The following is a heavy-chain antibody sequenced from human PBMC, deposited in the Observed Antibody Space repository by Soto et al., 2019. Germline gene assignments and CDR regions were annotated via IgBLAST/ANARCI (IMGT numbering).Heavy chain of an antibody. CDR3: AKAPVGATGSFDY. Sequence: GGSLRLSCAGSGFTFSNYAMSWVRQAPGKGLAWVSAISGSGGSTCYADSVKGRFTISRDNSKNTLYLQMNSLRAEDTALYYCAKAPVGATGSFDYWGQGTLVTVSS. V-gene: IGHV3-23*01. D-gene: IGHD1-26*01. CDR1: GFTFSNYA. J-gene: IGHJ4*02. CDR2: ISGSGGST.